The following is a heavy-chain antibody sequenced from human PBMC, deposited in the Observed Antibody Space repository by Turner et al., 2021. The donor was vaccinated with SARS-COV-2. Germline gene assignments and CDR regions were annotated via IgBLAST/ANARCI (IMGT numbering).Heavy chain of an antibody. CDR2: IYYVGST. J-gene: IGHJ4*02. V-gene: IGHV4-39*01. CDR1: GGAISSSSYS. D-gene: IGHD3-10*01. Sequence: QLLLQESGPGLVKPSETLSLTCSVLGGAISSSSYSWGWFRQPPRKGLEWIGDIYYVGSTYYNPSLKSRVTISLDTSKNQFSLKLGSVTAADTAVYYCARHAYGSGSYYPDDYWGQGTLVTVSS. CDR3: ARHAYGSGSYYPDDY.